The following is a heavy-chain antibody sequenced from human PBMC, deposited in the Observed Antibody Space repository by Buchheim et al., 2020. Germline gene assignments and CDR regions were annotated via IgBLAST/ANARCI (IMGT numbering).Heavy chain of an antibody. CDR1: GFTFSSYA. Sequence: QVQLVESGGGVVQPGRSLRLSCAASGFTFSSYAMHWVRQAPGKGLEWVAVISYDGSNKYYADSVKGRFTISRDNSKNTLYLQMNSLRAEDTAVYYCARERSWLQLLQEAGYFDYWGQGTL. CDR3: ARERSWLQLLQEAGYFDY. CDR2: ISYDGSNK. J-gene: IGHJ4*02. D-gene: IGHD5-24*01. V-gene: IGHV3-30-3*01.